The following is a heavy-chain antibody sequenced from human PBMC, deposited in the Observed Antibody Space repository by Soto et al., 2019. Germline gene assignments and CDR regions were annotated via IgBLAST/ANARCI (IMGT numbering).Heavy chain of an antibody. CDR2: ISGSGGST. CDR1: GFTFSYA. Sequence: GGSLRLSCAASGFTFSYAMSWVRQAPGKGLEWVSAISGSGGSTYYADSVKGRFTISRDNSKNTLYLQMNSLRAEDTAVYYCAKLFPLYYDILTGYYDYWGQGTLVTVSS. V-gene: IGHV3-23*01. D-gene: IGHD3-9*01. J-gene: IGHJ4*02. CDR3: AKLFPLYYDILTGYYDY.